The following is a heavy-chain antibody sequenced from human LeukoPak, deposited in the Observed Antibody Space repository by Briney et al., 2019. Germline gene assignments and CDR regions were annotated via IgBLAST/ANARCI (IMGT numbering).Heavy chain of an antibody. CDR1: GSSVSSGTYY. V-gene: IGHV4-39*02. D-gene: IGHD2-21*02. J-gene: IGHJ4*02. CDR3: ASRPLTAVSYFDC. Sequence: PSETLSLTCTVSGSSVSSGTYYWAWIRQPPGEGLEWIGNVYYTGSTYYNPSLKSRVTISVDTSKNHFSLKLSSVTAADTAMYYCASRPLTAVSYFDCWGQGTLVTVSS. CDR2: VYYTGST.